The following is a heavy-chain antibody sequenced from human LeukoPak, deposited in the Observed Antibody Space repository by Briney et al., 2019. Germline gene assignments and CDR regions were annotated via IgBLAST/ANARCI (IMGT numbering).Heavy chain of an antibody. Sequence: GGSLRLSCAASGFTFSSYWMHWVRQAPGKGLVWVSRINSDGSSTSYADSVKGRFTISRDNAKNTLYLQMNSLRAEGTAVYYCARERYDILTGYSNFDYWGQGTLVTVSS. CDR1: GFTFSSYW. D-gene: IGHD3-9*01. V-gene: IGHV3-74*01. CDR2: INSDGSST. J-gene: IGHJ4*02. CDR3: ARERYDILTGYSNFDY.